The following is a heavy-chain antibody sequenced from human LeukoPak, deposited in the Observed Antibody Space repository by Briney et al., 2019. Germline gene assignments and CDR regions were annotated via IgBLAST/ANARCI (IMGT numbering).Heavy chain of an antibody. J-gene: IGHJ4*02. D-gene: IGHD3-3*01. CDR2: ISAYNGNT. CDR3: ARVNSPRRGVNDFWSGYLGS. CDR1: GYTFTSYG. V-gene: IGHV1-18*01. Sequence: ASVKVSCKASGYTFTSYGISWVRQAPGQGLEWMGWISAYNGNTNYAQKLQGRVTMTTDTSTSTAYMELSSLRSEDTAVYYCARVNSPRRGVNDFWSGYLGSWGQGTLVTVSS.